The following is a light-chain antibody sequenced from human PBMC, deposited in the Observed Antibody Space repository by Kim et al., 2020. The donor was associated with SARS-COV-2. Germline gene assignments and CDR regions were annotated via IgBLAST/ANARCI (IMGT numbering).Light chain of an antibody. CDR1: RNIDTY. J-gene: IGKJ1*01. Sequence: DVQMTQSPSTLSASVGDRVTITWRASRNIDTYLAWYQQKPGKAPKLLIYMASNLKSGVPSTFSGSGSGTEFTLIISNLQPDDFATYYCQQYRTYPWTFGQGTKVDIK. CDR2: MAS. CDR3: QQYRTYPWT. V-gene: IGKV1-5*03.